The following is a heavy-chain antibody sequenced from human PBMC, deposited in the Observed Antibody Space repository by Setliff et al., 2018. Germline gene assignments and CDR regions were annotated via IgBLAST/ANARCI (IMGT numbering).Heavy chain of an antibody. D-gene: IGHD1-1*01. Sequence: VASVKVSCKASGYTFTGYYMHWVRQAPGQGLEWMGWINPNSGGTNYAQKFQGWVTMTRDTSISTAYMELSRLRSDDTAVYYCARDGLGAGMLWGGSGWFDPWGQGTLVTVSS. J-gene: IGHJ5*02. V-gene: IGHV1-2*04. CDR2: INPNSGGT. CDR1: GYTFTGYY. CDR3: ARDGLGAGMLWGGSGWFDP.